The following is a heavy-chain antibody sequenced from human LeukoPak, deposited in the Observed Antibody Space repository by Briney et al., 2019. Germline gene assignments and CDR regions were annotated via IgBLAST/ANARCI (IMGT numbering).Heavy chain of an antibody. CDR2: IRNRGST. Sequence: PSETLSLTCTVSGGSISDYYWSWIRQPPGKGLESIGYIRNRGSTNYNPSLKSRVTISVDTSKNQFSLKLRSVTAADTAVYYCARSAPYYDLWTGYYDALYYMDVWGKGTTVTVSS. D-gene: IGHD3-3*01. J-gene: IGHJ6*03. CDR3: ARSAPYYDLWTGYYDALYYMDV. V-gene: IGHV4-59*01. CDR1: GGSISDYY.